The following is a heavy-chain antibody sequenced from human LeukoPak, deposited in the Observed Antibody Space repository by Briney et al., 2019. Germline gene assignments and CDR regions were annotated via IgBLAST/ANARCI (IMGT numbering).Heavy chain of an antibody. CDR2: IYYSGST. CDR1: GGSISSYY. CDR3: ARREAVTGTPRAWFDP. Sequence: SETLSLTCTVSGGSISSYYWSWIRQPPGKGLEWIGYIYYSGSTNYNPSLKSRVTISLDTSKNQFSLKLTSVTAADTAVYYCARREAVTGTPRAWFDPWGQGTLVTVSS. J-gene: IGHJ5*02. D-gene: IGHD6-19*01. V-gene: IGHV4-59*08.